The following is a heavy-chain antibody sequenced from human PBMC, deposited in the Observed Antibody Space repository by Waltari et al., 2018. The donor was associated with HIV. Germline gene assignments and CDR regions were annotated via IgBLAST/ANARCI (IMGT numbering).Heavy chain of an antibody. V-gene: IGHV4-59*01. CDR1: GGSISSYY. Sequence: QVQLQESGPGLVKPSETLSLTCTVSGGSISSYYWSWIRQPPGKGLEWIGYIYYSGSTNYNPSLKSRVTISVDTSKNQFSLKLSSVTAADTAVYYCARVEMATINFDYWGQGTLVTVSS. CDR2: IYYSGST. CDR3: ARVEMATINFDY. D-gene: IGHD5-12*01. J-gene: IGHJ4*02.